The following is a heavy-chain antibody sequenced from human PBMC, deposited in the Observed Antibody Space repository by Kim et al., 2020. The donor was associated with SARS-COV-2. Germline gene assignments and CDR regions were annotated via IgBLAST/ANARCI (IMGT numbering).Heavy chain of an antibody. CDR1: GFTFSSYG. CDR3: ARVGGGGYIGGMGSSWITYYYYGMDV. D-gene: IGHD6-13*01. V-gene: IGHV3-33*01. CDR2: IWYDGSNK. J-gene: IGHJ6*02. Sequence: GGSLRLSCAASGFTFSSYGMHWVRQAPGKGLEWVAVIWYDGSNKYYADSVKGRFTISRDNSKNTLYLQMNSLRAEDTAVYYCARVGGGGYIGGMGSSWITYYYYGMDVWGQGTTVTVSS.